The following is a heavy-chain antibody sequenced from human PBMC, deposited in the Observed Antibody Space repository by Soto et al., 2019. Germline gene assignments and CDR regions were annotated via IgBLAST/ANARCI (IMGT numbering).Heavy chain of an antibody. V-gene: IGHV3-30*18. CDR3: AKDLGQLWLSSGSYGMDV. CDR2: ISYDGSNK. J-gene: IGHJ6*02. D-gene: IGHD5-18*01. CDR1: GFTFSSYG. Sequence: GGSLRLSCAASGFTFSSYGMHWVRQAPGKGLEWVAVISYDGSNKYYADSVKGRFTISRDNSKNTLYLQMNSLRAEDTAVYYCAKDLGQLWLSSGSYGMDVWGQGTTVTVSS.